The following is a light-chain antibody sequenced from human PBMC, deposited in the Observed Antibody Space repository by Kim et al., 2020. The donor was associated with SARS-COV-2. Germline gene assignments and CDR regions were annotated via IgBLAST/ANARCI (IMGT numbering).Light chain of an antibody. CDR2: AAS. J-gene: IGKJ3*01. V-gene: IGKV1-39*01. CDR1: QIMSSH. Sequence: DIQMTQSPSSLSASVGDRVTITCRTTQIMSSHLNWYQQKPGRAPKLLISAASTLQGGVPSRFSGSGSETDFTLTISRLQPEDFATYYCHQNYMTPVTFGPGTKVDIK. CDR3: HQNYMTPVT.